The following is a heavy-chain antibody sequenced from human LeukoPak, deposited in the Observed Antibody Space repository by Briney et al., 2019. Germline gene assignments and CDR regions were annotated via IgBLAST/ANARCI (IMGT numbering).Heavy chain of an antibody. D-gene: IGHD5-18*01. J-gene: IGHJ4*02. CDR3: AKDRGYNYGLCDY. Sequence: GGSLRLSCAASGFTFSNYAMSWVRQAPGKGLQWVSGISATGGSTYYADSVRGRFTVSRDRSKSSLYLQMNSLRAEDTAVYYCAKDRGYNYGLCDYWGQGTLVTVSS. CDR1: GFTFSNYA. CDR2: ISATGGST. V-gene: IGHV3-23*01.